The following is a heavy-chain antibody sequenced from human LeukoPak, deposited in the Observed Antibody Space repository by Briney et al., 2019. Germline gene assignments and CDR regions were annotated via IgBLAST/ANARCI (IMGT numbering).Heavy chain of an antibody. D-gene: IGHD3-22*01. Sequence: GGSLRLSCAASGFTFSSYGMHWVRQAPGKGLEWVAVIWYDGSSKYYADSVKGRFTISRDNSKNTLYLQMNSLRAEDTAVYYCARDNRPHYYDSSGYGPPDYWGQGTLVTVSS. J-gene: IGHJ4*02. V-gene: IGHV3-33*01. CDR3: ARDNRPHYYDSSGYGPPDY. CDR2: IWYDGSSK. CDR1: GFTFSSYG.